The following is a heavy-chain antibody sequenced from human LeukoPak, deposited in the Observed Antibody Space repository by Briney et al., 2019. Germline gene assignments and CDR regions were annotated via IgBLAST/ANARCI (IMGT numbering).Heavy chain of an antibody. CDR1: GFTVSSNY. J-gene: IGHJ6*02. CDR2: IWYDGSNR. D-gene: IGHD2-21*02. CDR3: ARSDQYYYYYYGMDV. V-gene: IGHV3-33*08. Sequence: GGSLRLSCAASGFTVSSNYMSWVRQAPGKGLEWVAVIWYDGSNRYYADSVKGRFAISRDNSKNTLYLQMNSLRAEDTAVYYCARSDQYYYYYYGMDVWGQGTTVTVSS.